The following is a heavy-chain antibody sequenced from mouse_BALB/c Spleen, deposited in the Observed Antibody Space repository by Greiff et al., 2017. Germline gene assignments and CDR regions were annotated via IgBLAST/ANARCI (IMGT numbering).Heavy chain of an antibody. CDR3: ARGGYYGSREGAWFAY. J-gene: IGHJ3*01. V-gene: IGHV2-9*02. D-gene: IGHD1-1*01. Sequence: QVQLQQSGPGLVAPSQSLSITCTVSGFSLTSYGVHWVRQPPGKGLEWLGVIWAGGSTNYDSALMSRLSISKDNSKSQVFLKMNSLQTDDTAMYYCARGGYYGSREGAWFAYWGKGTLVTVSA. CDR2: IWAGGST. CDR1: GFSLTSYG.